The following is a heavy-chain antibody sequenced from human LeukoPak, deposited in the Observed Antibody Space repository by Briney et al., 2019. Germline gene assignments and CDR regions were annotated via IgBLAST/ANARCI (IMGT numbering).Heavy chain of an antibody. J-gene: IGHJ4*02. D-gene: IGHD2-15*01. CDR3: ARAEVSCSRSTCFLH. CDR1: GYTFTSFA. V-gene: IGHV7-4-1*02. Sequence: VASVKVSCKAPGYTFTSFAMNWVRQAPGQGLEWIGWINTNTGNPTYAQGFTGRFVFSLDTSVSTAYLHISSLQAEDTAVYHCARAEVSCSRSTCFLHWGQGTLVTVSS. CDR2: INTNTGNP.